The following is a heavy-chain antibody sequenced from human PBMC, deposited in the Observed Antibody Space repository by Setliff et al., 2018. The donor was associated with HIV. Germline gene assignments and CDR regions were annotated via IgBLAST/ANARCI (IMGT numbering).Heavy chain of an antibody. CDR1: GDSISSDFY. Sequence: PSETLSLTCTVSGDSISSDFYWGWIRQPPGKGLEWIGSIYHSGNTYYMPSLQSRVTISVDTSKNQFSLNLSSVTAADTAFYYCATFSPRDAFDIWGQGTMVTVSS. V-gene: IGHV4-38-2*02. D-gene: IGHD3-16*01. J-gene: IGHJ3*02. CDR3: ATFSPRDAFDI. CDR2: IYHSGNT.